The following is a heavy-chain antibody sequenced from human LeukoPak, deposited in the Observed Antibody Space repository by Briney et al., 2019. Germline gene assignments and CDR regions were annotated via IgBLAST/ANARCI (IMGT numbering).Heavy chain of an antibody. CDR1: GFTFSSYG. CDR3: ARAPRCSGGSCPTYYFDY. J-gene: IGHJ4*02. Sequence: GGSLRLSCAASGFTFSSYGMHWVRQAPGKGLVWVSRINSDGSSTSYADSVKGRLTISRDNAKNTLYLQVNSLRAEDTAVYYCARAPRCSGGSCPTYYFDYWGQGTLVTVSS. CDR2: INSDGSST. D-gene: IGHD2-15*01. V-gene: IGHV3-74*01.